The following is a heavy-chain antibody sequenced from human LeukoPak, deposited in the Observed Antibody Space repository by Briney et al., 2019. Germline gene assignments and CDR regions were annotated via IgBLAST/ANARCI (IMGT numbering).Heavy chain of an antibody. CDR3: ARGLVHDTSGYYSDY. J-gene: IGHJ4*02. CDR2: INSDGSST. V-gene: IGHV3-74*01. Sequence: HPGRSLRLSCAASGFTFDDYAMHWVRQAPGKGLVWVSRINSDGSSTTYADSVKGRFTVSRDNAKNTLYLQMDSLRAEDSAVYYCARGLVHDTSGYYSDYWGQGILVTVSS. D-gene: IGHD3-22*01. CDR1: GFTFDDYA.